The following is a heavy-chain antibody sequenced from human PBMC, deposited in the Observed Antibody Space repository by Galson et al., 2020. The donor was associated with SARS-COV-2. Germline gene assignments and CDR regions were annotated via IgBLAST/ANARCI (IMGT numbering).Heavy chain of an antibody. CDR1: GFTFSSYA. Sequence: GGSLRLSCAASGFTFSSYAMHWVRQAPGKGLEWVAVISYDGSNKYYADSVKGRFTISRDNSKNTLYLQMNSLRAEDTAVYYCARDLVVDYYGMDVWGQGTTVTVSS. J-gene: IGHJ6*02. CDR2: ISYDGSNK. CDR3: ARDLVVDYYGMDV. D-gene: IGHD2-15*01. V-gene: IGHV3-30*04.